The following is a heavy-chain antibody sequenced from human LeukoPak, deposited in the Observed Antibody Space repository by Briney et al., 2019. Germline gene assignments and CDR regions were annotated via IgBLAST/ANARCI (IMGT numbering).Heavy chain of an antibody. Sequence: GGSLRLSCAASGFTFSNYGMSWVRQAPGKGLEWVSGMSGSGGSTYSADSVKGRFTISRDNSKNTLYLQMNSLRAEDTAVYYCAKDGYSSSRTHFDSWGQGTLVTVSS. V-gene: IGHV3-23*01. CDR2: MSGSGGST. CDR1: GFTFSNYG. J-gene: IGHJ4*02. CDR3: AKDGYSSSRTHFDS. D-gene: IGHD6-6*01.